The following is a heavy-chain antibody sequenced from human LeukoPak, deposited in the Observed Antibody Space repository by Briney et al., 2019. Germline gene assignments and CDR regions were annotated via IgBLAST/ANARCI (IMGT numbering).Heavy chain of an antibody. Sequence: GGSLRLFCAASGFTFSNAWMSWVRQAPGEGLEWVGRIKSKTAGGTADYAAHVKGRFTISRDDSKNTLYLQMNSLKTEDTAVYYCTTVHDFWSGFYQGFDYWGQGTLVTVSS. J-gene: IGHJ4*02. CDR3: TTVHDFWSGFYQGFDY. D-gene: IGHD3-3*01. V-gene: IGHV3-15*01. CDR1: GFTFSNAW. CDR2: IKSKTAGGTA.